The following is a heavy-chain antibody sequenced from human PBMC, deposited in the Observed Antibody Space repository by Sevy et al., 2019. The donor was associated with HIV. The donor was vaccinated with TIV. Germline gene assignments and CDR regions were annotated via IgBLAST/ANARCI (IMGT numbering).Heavy chain of an antibody. V-gene: IGHV3-7*01. J-gene: IGHJ6*02. D-gene: IGHD2-2*01. CDR1: GFAFSSSW. CDR2: IKRDGSEK. Sequence: GGSLRLSCAASGFAFSSSWMTWVHQAPGKGLEWVANIKRDGSEKYYVDFLKGRFTISRDNAKNSLYLQMNSLRAEDTAVYYCARLCTGFIYYYYYGMDVWGQGTTVTVSS. CDR3: ARLCTGFIYYYYYGMDV.